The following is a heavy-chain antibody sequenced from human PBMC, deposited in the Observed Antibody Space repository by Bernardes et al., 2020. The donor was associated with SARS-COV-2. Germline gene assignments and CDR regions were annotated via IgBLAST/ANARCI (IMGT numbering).Heavy chain of an antibody. CDR1: GGSFSGYY. Sequence: TLSLTCAVYGGSFSGYYWSWIRQPPGKGLEWIGEINHSGSTNYNPSLKSRVTISVDTSKNQFSLKLSSVTAADTAVYYCAARSETYYFDYWGQGTLVTVSS. CDR3: AARSETYYFDY. V-gene: IGHV4-34*01. CDR2: INHSGST. J-gene: IGHJ4*02.